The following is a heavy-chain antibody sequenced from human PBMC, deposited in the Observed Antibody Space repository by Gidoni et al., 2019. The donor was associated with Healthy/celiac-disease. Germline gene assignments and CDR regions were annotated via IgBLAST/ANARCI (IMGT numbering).Heavy chain of an antibody. CDR3: TTLSGYSSSWSSYYYYYGMDV. D-gene: IGHD6-13*01. V-gene: IGHV3-15*01. CDR2: IKSKTDGGTT. Sequence: EVQLVESGGGLVKPGGSLRLSCAASGFTFSNAWMSWVRQAPGKGLEWVGRIKSKTDGGTTDYAAPVKGRFTISRDDSKNTLYLQMNSLKTEDTAVYYCTTLSGYSSSWSSYYYYYGMDVWGQGTTVTVSS. CDR1: GFTFSNAW. J-gene: IGHJ6*02.